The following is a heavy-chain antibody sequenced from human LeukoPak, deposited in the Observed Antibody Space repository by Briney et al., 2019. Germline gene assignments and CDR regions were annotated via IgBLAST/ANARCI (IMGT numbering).Heavy chain of an antibody. CDR3: ARVGEGLAAPDTGRSFDY. CDR1: GFTFSYFE. J-gene: IGHJ4*02. V-gene: IGHV3-48*03. CDR2: ISLSCSTI. Sequence: PGGSLRLSCAASGFTFSYFEMNWVRQAPGKGLEWLSYISLSCSTIYYADSVKGRFTISRDNAKSSLYLQMNSLRAEDTAVYYCARVGEGLAAPDTGRSFDYWGQGTLVIVSS. D-gene: IGHD6-13*01.